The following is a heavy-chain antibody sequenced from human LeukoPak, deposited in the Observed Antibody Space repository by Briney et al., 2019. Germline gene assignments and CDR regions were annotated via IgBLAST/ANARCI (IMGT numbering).Heavy chain of an antibody. CDR1: GVSISSYY. CDR2: INYSGST. J-gene: IGHJ6*03. Sequence: PSETLSLTCTVSGVSISSYYWTWIRQPPGKGLEWIASINYSGSTSYNASLKSRVTISVDTSKNQFSLKVSSVTAADTAVYYCARVVHYYSYYMDVWGKGTTVTVSS. D-gene: IGHD2-15*01. CDR3: ARVVHYYSYYMDV. V-gene: IGHV4-59*08.